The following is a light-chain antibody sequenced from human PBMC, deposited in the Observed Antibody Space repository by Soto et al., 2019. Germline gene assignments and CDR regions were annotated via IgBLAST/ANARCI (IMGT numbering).Light chain of an antibody. CDR3: AAWDDSLNGHVV. CDR1: SSNIGSNA. Sequence: QPVLTQPPSASGTPGQRVTISCSGSSSNIGSNAVNWYQQIPGTAPKLLIYSDNQRPSGVPDRFSGSKSGTSASLAISGLQSEDEADYYCAAWDDSLNGHVVFGGGTKVTVL. CDR2: SDN. J-gene: IGLJ2*01. V-gene: IGLV1-44*01.